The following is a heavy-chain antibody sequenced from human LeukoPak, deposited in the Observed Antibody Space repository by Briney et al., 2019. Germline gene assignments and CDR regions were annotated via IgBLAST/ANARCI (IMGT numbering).Heavy chain of an antibody. CDR1: GFTFTSSA. D-gene: IGHD3-10*01. CDR2: IVVGSGNT. J-gene: IGHJ6*02. CDR3: AAGGGSGELCGMDV. V-gene: IGHV1-58*01. Sequence: SVKVSCKASGFTFTSSALQWVRQARGQRLEWIGWIVVGSGNTNYAQKFQERITITRDMSTSTAYMELSSLRSEDTAVYYCAAGGGSGELCGMDVWGQGTTVTVSS.